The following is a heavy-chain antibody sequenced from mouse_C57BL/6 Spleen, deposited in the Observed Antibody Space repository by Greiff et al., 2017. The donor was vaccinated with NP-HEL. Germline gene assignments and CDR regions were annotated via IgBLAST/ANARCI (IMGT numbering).Heavy chain of an antibody. CDR2: ISSGGDYI. CDR3: TRGFPDSSGYVWAMDY. D-gene: IGHD3-2*02. CDR1: GFTFSSYA. Sequence: EVMLVESGEGLVKPGGSLKLSCAASGFTFSSYAMSWVRQTPEKRLEWVAYISSGGDYIYYADTVKGRFTISRDNARNTLYLQMSSLKSEDTAMYYCTRGFPDSSGYVWAMDYWGQGTSVTVSS. J-gene: IGHJ4*01. V-gene: IGHV5S21*01.